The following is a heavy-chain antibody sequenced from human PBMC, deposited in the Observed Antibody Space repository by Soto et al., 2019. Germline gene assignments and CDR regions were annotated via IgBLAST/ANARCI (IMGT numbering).Heavy chain of an antibody. Sequence: SETLSLTCAVYGGSFSGYYWSWIRQPPGKGLEWIGEINHSGSTNYNPSLKSRVTISVDTSKNQFSLKLSSVTAADTAVYYCARVLAAAGITAAFDIWGQGTMVTVSS. D-gene: IGHD6-13*01. V-gene: IGHV4-34*01. CDR3: ARVLAAAGITAAFDI. J-gene: IGHJ3*02. CDR2: INHSGST. CDR1: GGSFSGYY.